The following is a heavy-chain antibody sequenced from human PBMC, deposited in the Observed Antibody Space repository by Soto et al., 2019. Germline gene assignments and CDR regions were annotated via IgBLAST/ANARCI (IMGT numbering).Heavy chain of an antibody. D-gene: IGHD2-2*01. Sequence: EVQLLESGGGLVQPGGSLRLSCAASGFTFSTYAMSWVRQAPRKGLGWVSAISGTGGDYTYYADSVNGRFTNSRDNSKNTLYLQMNSLRAEDTAVYYCVPLCRYCSTTTPSWGQGTLVTVSS. CDR3: VPLCRYCSTTTPS. J-gene: IGHJ4*02. V-gene: IGHV3-23*01. CDR2: ISGTGGDYT. CDR1: GFTFSTYA.